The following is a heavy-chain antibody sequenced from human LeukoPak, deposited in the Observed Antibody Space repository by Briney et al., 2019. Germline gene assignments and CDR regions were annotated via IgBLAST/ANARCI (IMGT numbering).Heavy chain of an antibody. D-gene: IGHD2-2*01. CDR3: ARDVRYCSSTSCVRGAFDI. CDR2: ISSSSSYV. CDR1: GFNFSSYS. J-gene: IGHJ3*02. Sequence: GGSLRLSCAASGFNFSSYSMNWVRQAPGKGLEWVSAISSSSSYVYYADSVKGRFTISRDNAKNSLYLQMNSLRAEDTAVYYCARDVRYCSSTSCVRGAFDIWGQGTMVTVSS. V-gene: IGHV3-21*01.